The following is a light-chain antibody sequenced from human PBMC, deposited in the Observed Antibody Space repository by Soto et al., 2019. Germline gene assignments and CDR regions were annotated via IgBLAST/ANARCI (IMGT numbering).Light chain of an antibody. V-gene: IGKV1-5*01. CDR3: QQYKSYSIT. J-gene: IGKJ5*01. Sequence: DIQMTQSPSSLSASVGDRVTIPCRASQSISSSLAWYRQKPGQAPKLLIYDASSLESGLPSRFSGSGSGTEFTLTISSLQPDDFATYYCQQYKSYSITFGQGTRLENK. CDR2: DAS. CDR1: QSISSS.